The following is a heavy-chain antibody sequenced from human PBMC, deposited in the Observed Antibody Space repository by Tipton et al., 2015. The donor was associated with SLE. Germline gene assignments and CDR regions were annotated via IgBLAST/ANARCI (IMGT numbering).Heavy chain of an antibody. Sequence: SLRLYCAASGFIFTSYWMHWVRQAPGKGLVWVSRINSDGRITTYADSVRGRFTISRDNAKNTLFLQMNTLTAEDTAVYYCARVWVGTSSTLPFDYWGQGTLVTVSS. CDR3: ARVWVGTSSTLPFDY. D-gene: IGHD2-2*01. CDR1: GFIFTSYW. CDR2: INSDGRIT. J-gene: IGHJ4*02. V-gene: IGHV3-74*01.